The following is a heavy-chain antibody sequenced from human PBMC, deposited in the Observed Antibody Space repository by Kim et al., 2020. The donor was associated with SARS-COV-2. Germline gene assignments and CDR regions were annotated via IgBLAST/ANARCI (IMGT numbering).Heavy chain of an antibody. CDR3: ARRGSGWYSHLDY. Sequence: GGSLRLSCAASGFTFSDFYILWIRQAPGKGLECLSDTSTSGSYTNYAENVKGRFTISRDNAKNSVSLQMSSLRAEDTAMYYCARRGSGWYSHLDYWGQGPLVTVSS. J-gene: IGHJ4*02. CDR2: TSTSGSYT. V-gene: IGHV3-11*03. CDR1: GFTFSDFY. D-gene: IGHD2-15*01.